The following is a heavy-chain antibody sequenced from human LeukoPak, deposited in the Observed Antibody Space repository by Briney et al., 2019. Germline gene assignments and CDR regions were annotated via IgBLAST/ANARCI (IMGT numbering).Heavy chain of an antibody. CDR3: ARVLWRRNMIVVVPDAFDI. CDR2: INHNSGGT. J-gene: IGHJ3*02. CDR1: GYTFTGYY. V-gene: IGHV1-2*02. Sequence: VASVNVSCKASGYTFTGYYMHWVRQAPGQGLEWMGWINHNSGGTNYAQKFQGRVTMTRDTSISTAYMELSRLRSDDTAVYYCARVLWRRNMIVVVPDAFDIWGQGTMVTVSS. D-gene: IGHD3-22*01.